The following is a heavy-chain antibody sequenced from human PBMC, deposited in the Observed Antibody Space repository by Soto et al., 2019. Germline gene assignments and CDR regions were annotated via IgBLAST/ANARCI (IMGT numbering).Heavy chain of an antibody. V-gene: IGHV1-18*01. CDR1: GYTFTSYG. Sequence: GASVKVSCKASGYTFTSYGISWVRQAPGQGLEWMGWISAYNGNTNYAQKLQGRVTMTTDTSTSTVYMELSSLRSEDTAVYYCARGSGGYCSVGSCYPAGYYYYYMDVWGKGTTVTVSS. D-gene: IGHD2-15*01. J-gene: IGHJ6*03. CDR2: ISAYNGNT. CDR3: ARGSGGYCSVGSCYPAGYYYYYMDV.